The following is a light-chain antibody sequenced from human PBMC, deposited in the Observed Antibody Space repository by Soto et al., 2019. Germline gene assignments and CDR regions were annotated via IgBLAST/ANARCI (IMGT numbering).Light chain of an antibody. CDR1: QSVSSN. V-gene: IGKV3-15*01. J-gene: IGKJ1*01. CDR3: QQYNNWPPWT. Sequence: LVLTQFPATLSVPPGERATLSCRASQSVSSNLAWYQKKPGQTPSLLTYGAPTRATGVPARFSGIGSGTEFTLTISSLQSEDFAVYYCQQYNNWPPWTFGQGTKVEIK. CDR2: GAP.